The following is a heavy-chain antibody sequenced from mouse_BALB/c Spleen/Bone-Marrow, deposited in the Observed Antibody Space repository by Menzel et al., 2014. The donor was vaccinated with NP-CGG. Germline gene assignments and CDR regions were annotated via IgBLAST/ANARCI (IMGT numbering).Heavy chain of an antibody. V-gene: IGHV1-80*01. J-gene: IGHJ4*01. CDR2: IYPGDGDT. D-gene: IGHD1-1*01. CDR1: GYAFSNYW. CDR3: ASRGDYSYSMDY. Sequence: QVQLQQSGAELVRPGSSVKISCEASGYAFSNYWMNWMKRRPGQGLEWIGQIYPGDGDTNYNGEFKGKATLTADKSSNTAYMQLSSLTSEDSAVYFCASRGDYSYSMDYWGQGTSVTVSS.